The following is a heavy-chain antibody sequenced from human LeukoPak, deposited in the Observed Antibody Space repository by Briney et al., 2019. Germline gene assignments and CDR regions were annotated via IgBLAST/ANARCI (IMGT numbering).Heavy chain of an antibody. CDR3: ARSASLGNYLFDS. V-gene: IGHV4-61*08. Sequence: SETLSLTCTVSGGSISSGGYYWSWIRQHPGKGLEWIGVILYSGNTDYNPSLKSRVTISVDTSKNQFSLKLRSVTAADTAVYFCARSASLGNYLFDSWGQGTLVTVSS. CDR1: GGSISSGGYY. J-gene: IGHJ4*02. CDR2: ILYSGNT. D-gene: IGHD1-7*01.